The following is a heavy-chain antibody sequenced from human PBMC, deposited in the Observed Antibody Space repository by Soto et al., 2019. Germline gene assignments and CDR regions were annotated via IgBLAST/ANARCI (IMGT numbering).Heavy chain of an antibody. Sequence: GGSLRLSCAASGFPFGENAMSWVRQAPGKGLEWVSGISDSGATTYYADSVRGRFTISRDNSKNTLYLQMKSLRAEDSASYYCAKEDTSSGSPDYWGQGALVTVSS. CDR2: ISDSGATT. CDR3: AKEDTSSGSPDY. V-gene: IGHV3-23*01. D-gene: IGHD6-19*01. J-gene: IGHJ4*02. CDR1: GFPFGENA.